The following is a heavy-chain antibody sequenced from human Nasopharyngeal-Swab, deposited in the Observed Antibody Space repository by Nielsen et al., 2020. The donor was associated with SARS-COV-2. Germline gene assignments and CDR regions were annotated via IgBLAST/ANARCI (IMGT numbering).Heavy chain of an antibody. J-gene: IGHJ4*02. CDR3: AREVVGGLVDS. V-gene: IGHV4-61*01. D-gene: IGHD1-26*01. Sequence: GSLRLSCTVSGGSISSGSIRSYYWSWIRQPPGKGLEWIGYFSYTGITNYNPSLKSRVTISVDMSKNQLSLKLSSVAAADTAVYYCAREVVGGLVDSWGQGTLVTVSS. CDR2: FSYTGIT. CDR1: GGSISSGSIRSYY.